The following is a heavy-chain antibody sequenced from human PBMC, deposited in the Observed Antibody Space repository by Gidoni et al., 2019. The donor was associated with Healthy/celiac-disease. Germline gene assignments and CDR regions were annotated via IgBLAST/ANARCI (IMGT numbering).Heavy chain of an antibody. J-gene: IGHJ5*02. V-gene: IGHV4-39*01. CDR3: ARQPYDILTGYYNDLFDP. D-gene: IGHD3-9*01. Sequence: QLQLQESGPGLVKPSETLSLTCTVSGGSISSSSYYWGWIRQPPGKGLEWIGSIYYSGSTYYNPSLKSRVTISVDTSKNQFSLKLSSVTAADTAVYYCARQPYDILTGYYNDLFDPWGQGTLVTVSS. CDR1: GGSISSSSYY. CDR2: IYYSGST.